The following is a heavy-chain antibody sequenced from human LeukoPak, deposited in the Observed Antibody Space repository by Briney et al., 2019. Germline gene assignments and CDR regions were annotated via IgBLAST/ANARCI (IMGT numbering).Heavy chain of an antibody. CDR1: GFTFSSYA. D-gene: IGHD3-10*01. J-gene: IGHJ3*02. CDR3: AKPIWFGDSPSAFDI. V-gene: IGHV3-30*02. CDR2: IRYDGSNK. Sequence: PGGSLRLSCAASGFTFSSYAMSWVRQAPGKGLEWVAFIRYDGSNKYYADSVKGRFTISRDNSKNTLYLQMNSLRAEDTAVYYCAKPIWFGDSPSAFDIWGQGTMVTVSS.